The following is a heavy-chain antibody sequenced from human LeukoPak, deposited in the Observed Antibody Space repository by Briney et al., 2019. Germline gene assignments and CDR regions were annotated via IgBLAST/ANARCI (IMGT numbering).Heavy chain of an antibody. V-gene: IGHV4-30-2*01. CDR3: ARVQQQLAIDY. D-gene: IGHD6-13*01. CDR1: GGSISSGGYS. J-gene: IGHJ4*02. Sequence: PSQTLSLTCAVSGGSISSGGYSWSWIRQPPGKGLEWIGYIYHSGSTYYNPSLKSRVTISVDRSKNHFSLKLNSVTAADTAVYYCARVQQQLAIDYWGQGTLVTVSS. CDR2: IYHSGST.